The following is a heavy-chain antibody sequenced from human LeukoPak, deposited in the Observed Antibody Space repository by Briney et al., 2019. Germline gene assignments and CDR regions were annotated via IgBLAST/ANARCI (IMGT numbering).Heavy chain of an antibody. D-gene: IGHD2-8*01. J-gene: IGHJ5*02. CDR1: RFIFSVYG. CDR3: ARDGSTNSQNWFDP. V-gene: IGHV3-33*05. CDR2: MSYDENTE. Sequence: GGSLRLSCVASRFIFSVYGMHWVRQAPGKGLEWVAFMSYDENTEYYIDSVKGRFTISRDNSKNTLFLQLNNLRPEDTGVYYCARDGSTNSQNWFDPWGQGTLVIVSS.